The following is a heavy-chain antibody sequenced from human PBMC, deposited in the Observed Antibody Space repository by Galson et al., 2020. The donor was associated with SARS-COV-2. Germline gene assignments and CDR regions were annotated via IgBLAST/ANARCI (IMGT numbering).Heavy chain of an antibody. CDR3: ARSRVTSGYFDY. CDR1: GYSISSGFY. D-gene: IGHD2-21*02. J-gene: IGHJ4*02. CDR2: VHHSGST. Sequence: SETLSLICTVSGYSISSGFYCGCIRQPPGKGPEWIVNVHHSGSTYYNPSLKSRLTTSVDTSTNQFSLKLTSVTAADTAVYYCARSRVTSGYFDYWGQGMLVTVSS. V-gene: IGHV4-38-2*02.